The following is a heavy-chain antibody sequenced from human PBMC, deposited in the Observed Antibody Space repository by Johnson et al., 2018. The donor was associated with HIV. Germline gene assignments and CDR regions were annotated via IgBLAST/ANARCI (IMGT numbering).Heavy chain of an antibody. CDR1: GFTFDDYA. D-gene: IGHD1-26*01. Sequence: VQLVESGGALVQPGRSLRLSCAASGFTFDDYAMHWVRQAPGKGLEWVSGISWNSGNKGYVDSVKGRFTISRDNAKNSLYLQMNSLRTEDTAFYYCARDRYSGSFTLVAFDIWGQGTVVTVSS. CDR3: ARDRYSGSFTLVAFDI. CDR2: ISWNSGNK. J-gene: IGHJ3*02. V-gene: IGHV3-9*01.